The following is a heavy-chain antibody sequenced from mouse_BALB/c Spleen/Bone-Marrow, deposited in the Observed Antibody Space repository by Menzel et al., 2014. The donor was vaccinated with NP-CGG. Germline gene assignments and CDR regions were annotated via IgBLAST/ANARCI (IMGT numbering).Heavy chain of an antibody. J-gene: IGHJ4*01. V-gene: IGHV1-69*02. CDR1: GYTFTSYW. Sequence: QVQLQQSGAELVKPGASVKLSCKASGYTFTSYWIHWAKQRPGQGLEWIGEIDPSDSYTNYNQKFKGKATLTVDKSSSTAYMQLSSLTSEDSAVYFCARWLLRYYAMDDWGQGTSVTVSS. CDR2: IDPSDSYT. CDR3: ARWLLRYYAMDD. D-gene: IGHD2-3*01.